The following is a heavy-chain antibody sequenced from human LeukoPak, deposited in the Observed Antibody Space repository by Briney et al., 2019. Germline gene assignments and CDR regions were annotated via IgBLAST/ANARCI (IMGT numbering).Heavy chain of an antibody. J-gene: IGHJ5*02. D-gene: IGHD2-21*02. CDR1: GGSISSYY. CDR3: ARDGIAYCGGDCYGWFDP. CDR2: IYYSGST. V-gene: IGHV4-59*01. Sequence: SETLSLTCTVSGGSISSYYWSWIRQPPGKGLEWIGYIYYSGSTNYNPSLRSRVTISVDTSKNQFSLKLSSVTAADTAVYYCARDGIAYCGGDCYGWFDPWGQGTLVTVSS.